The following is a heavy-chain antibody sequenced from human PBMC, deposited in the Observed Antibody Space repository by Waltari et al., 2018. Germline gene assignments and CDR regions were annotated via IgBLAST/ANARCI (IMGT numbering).Heavy chain of an antibody. V-gene: IGHV1-69-2*01. D-gene: IGHD3-9*01. CDR3: ATSQGNDDILTGAY. CDR1: GYTFTDYY. Sequence: EVQLVQSGAEVKKPGATVKISCKASGYTFTDYYMHWVQKAPGKGLEWMGRVAPEDGETIYAEKFQGRVTITADTSTDTAYMELSSLRSADTAVYYCATSQGNDDILTGAYWGQGTLVTVSS. J-gene: IGHJ4*02. CDR2: VAPEDGET.